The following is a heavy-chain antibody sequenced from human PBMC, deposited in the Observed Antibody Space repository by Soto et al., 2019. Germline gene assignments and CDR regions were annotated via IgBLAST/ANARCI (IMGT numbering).Heavy chain of an antibody. V-gene: IGHV1-69*01. CDR3: GRGSGGGWYNGSAP. D-gene: IGHD6-19*01. J-gene: IGHJ5*02. Sequence: QVHLVQSGAEVKKPGSSVKVSCKASGGNFSSFAISWVRRAPGQGLEYVGGIIPMFGTTNYAQKFRGRVTVLADESRITVYLALSRLRFDGRAVFYWGRGSGGGWYNGSAPWGQGPLVPVPS. CDR1: GGNFSSFA. CDR2: IIPMFGTT.